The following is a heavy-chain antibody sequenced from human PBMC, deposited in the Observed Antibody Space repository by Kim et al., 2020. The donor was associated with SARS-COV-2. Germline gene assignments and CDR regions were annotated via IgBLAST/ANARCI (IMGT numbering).Heavy chain of an antibody. CDR1: GFTFSSYT. J-gene: IGHJ2*01. Sequence: GGSLRLSCAGSGFTFSSYTMNWVRQAPGKGLEWVSSISRSSNYIYYADSVRGRFTISRDNAKKSLYLQVNSLRAEDTAVYYCARDAAYRGGDCSEVWYFDLWGRGTLVTVSS. CDR2: ISRSSNYI. D-gene: IGHD2-21*01. V-gene: IGHV3-21*01. CDR3: ARDAAYRGGDCSEVWYFDL.